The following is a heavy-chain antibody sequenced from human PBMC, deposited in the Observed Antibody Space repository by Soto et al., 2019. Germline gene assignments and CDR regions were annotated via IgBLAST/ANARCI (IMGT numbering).Heavy chain of an antibody. Sequence: EVHLLESGGGLVQPGGSLRLSCAASGFTFSTYAMSWVRQAPGKGLEWISTISGGGGSAHYADSVKGRFTVSTGNSKNTLYLEIKNVRAEDTAVYYCASPYNLYAFDIWGQGTMVTVSP. CDR2: ISGGGGSA. V-gene: IGHV3-23*01. CDR1: GFTFSTYA. D-gene: IGHD1-1*01. J-gene: IGHJ3*02. CDR3: ASPYNLYAFDI.